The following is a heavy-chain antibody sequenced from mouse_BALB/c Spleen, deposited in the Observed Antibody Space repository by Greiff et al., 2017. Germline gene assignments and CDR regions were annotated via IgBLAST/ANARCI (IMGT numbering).Heavy chain of an antibody. CDR3: VRGVYYGYDDYAMDY. J-gene: IGHJ4*01. Sequence: EVKLVESGGGLVQPKGSLKLSCAASGFTFNTYAMNWVRQAPGKGLEWVARIRSKSNNYATYYADSVKDRFTISRDDSQSMLYLQMNNLKTEDTAMYYCVRGVYYGYDDYAMDYWGQGTSVTVSS. CDR2: IRSKSNNYAT. CDR1: GFTFNTYA. D-gene: IGHD2-2*01. V-gene: IGHV10-1*02.